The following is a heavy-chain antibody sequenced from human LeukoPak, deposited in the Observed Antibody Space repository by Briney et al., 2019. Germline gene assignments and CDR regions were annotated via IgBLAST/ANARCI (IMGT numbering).Heavy chain of an antibody. CDR2: IYYSGST. CDR1: GGSISSYY. J-gene: IGHJ4*02. D-gene: IGHD3-22*01. CDR3: ARVTGYMIEDYFDY. V-gene: IGHV4-59*01. Sequence: PSETLSLTCTDSGGSISSYYWSWIRQPPGKGLEWIRYIYYSGSTNYKPSLKSRVTISVETSKNQFSLKLRSVTAADTAVYYCARVTGYMIEDYFDYWGQGTLVTVSS.